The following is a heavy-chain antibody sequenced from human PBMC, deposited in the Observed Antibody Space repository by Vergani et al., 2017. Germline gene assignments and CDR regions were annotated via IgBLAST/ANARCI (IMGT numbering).Heavy chain of an antibody. CDR2: INPNSGGT. V-gene: IGHV1-2*02. CDR3: ARDRSITMVRGVTDFDY. J-gene: IGHJ4*02. CDR1: GYTFTGYY. D-gene: IGHD3-10*01. Sequence: QVQLVQSGAEVKKPGASVKVSCKASGYTFTGYYMHWVRQAPGQGLEWMGLINPNSGGTNYAQKFQGRVTMTRDTSISTAYMELSRLRSDDTAVYYCARDRSITMVRGVTDFDYWGQGTLVTVSS.